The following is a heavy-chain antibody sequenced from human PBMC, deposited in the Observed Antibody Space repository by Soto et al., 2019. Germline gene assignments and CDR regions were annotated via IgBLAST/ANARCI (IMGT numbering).Heavy chain of an antibody. D-gene: IGHD3-22*01. CDR2: MSHSGST. CDR3: ARALVVVVNNYFDY. CDR1: GFSISDAYY. J-gene: IGHJ4*02. V-gene: IGHV4-38-2*01. Sequence: SETLSLTCAVSGFSISDAYYWSWIRQPPGKGLEWIGSMSHSGSTYYNPSLTSRVTISKDTSKNQFSLKLTSVTAADTAVYYCARALVVVVNNYFDYWGQGTLVTASS.